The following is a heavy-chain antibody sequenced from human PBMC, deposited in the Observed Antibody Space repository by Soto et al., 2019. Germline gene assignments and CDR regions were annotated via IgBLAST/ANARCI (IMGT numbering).Heavy chain of an antibody. CDR2: IWYDGSNA. J-gene: IGHJ5*02. CDR3: ARDLQIGPHHHLDL. CDR1: GFPFGTYG. V-gene: IGHV3-33*01. Sequence: GGSLRLSCVASGFPFGTYGMHWVRQTPGRGLEWVAFIWYDGSNAVFADFVKGRLTYSRDNSKNTMSLQMDSLRGDDTAVYHCARDLQIGPHHHLDLWGLGTQATV. D-gene: IGHD3-16*01.